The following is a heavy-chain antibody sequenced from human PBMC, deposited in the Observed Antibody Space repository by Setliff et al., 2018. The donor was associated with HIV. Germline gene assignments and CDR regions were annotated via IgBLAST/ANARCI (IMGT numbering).Heavy chain of an antibody. Sequence: PGGSLRLSCAASGFTFSSYNVNWVRQAPGRGLEWVSSISSSSSFTNYADSVKGRFTISRDNGKSSVYLQINSLRAEDTAVYYCVRDKSWAFDYWGQGTLVTVSS. CDR2: ISSSSSFT. V-gene: IGHV3-21*01. J-gene: IGHJ4*02. CDR1: GFTFSSYN. CDR3: VRDKSWAFDY.